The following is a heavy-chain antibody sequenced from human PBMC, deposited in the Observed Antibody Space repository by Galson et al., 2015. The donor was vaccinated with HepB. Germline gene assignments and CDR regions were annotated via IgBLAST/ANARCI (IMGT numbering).Heavy chain of an antibody. CDR2: LYFSVST. V-gene: IGHV4-61*01. D-gene: IGHD5-18*01. J-gene: IGHJ5*02. CDR1: GASVNTNLYY. Sequence: LSLTCSVSGASVNTNLYYWTWIRQSPGKGLEWIGHLYFSVSTTYNPSLKNRITISEDTSKNQISLKVTSVTAADTAVYYCALQPRRGYSFGLTTWGQGTLITVSS. CDR3: ALQPRRGYSFGLTT.